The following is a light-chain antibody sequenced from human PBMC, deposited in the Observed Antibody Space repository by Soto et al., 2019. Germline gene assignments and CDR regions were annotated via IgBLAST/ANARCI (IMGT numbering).Light chain of an antibody. J-gene: IGKJ4*01. CDR3: QQYAHSPLT. Sequence: EIVLTQSPATLSLSPGERATLSCGASQTVDKNYLGWYQQKPGLAPRLLIYDVSNRATGIPDRFSGSGSGTHFTLTITRLEPVDFAVYYCQQYAHSPLTFGGGTKLEIK. V-gene: IGKV3D-20*01. CDR2: DVS. CDR1: QTVDKNY.